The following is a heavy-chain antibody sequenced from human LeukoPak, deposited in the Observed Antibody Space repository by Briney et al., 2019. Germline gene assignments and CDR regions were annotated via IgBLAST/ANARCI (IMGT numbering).Heavy chain of an antibody. CDR3: ARDQVRWYLGGQYNWFDP. D-gene: IGHD6-13*01. Sequence: GGSLRLSCAASGFTFSSYSMNWVRQAPGKGLEWVSSISSSSSYIYYADSVKGRFTIFRDNAKNSLYLQMNSLRAEDTAVYYRARDQVRWYLGGQYNWFDPWGQGTLVTVSS. V-gene: IGHV3-21*01. CDR1: GFTFSSYS. J-gene: IGHJ5*02. CDR2: ISSSSSYI.